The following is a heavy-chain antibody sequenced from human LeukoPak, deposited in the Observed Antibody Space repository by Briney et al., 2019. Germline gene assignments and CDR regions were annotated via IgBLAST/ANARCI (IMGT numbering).Heavy chain of an antibody. CDR1: GLTFSSYS. D-gene: IGHD2-15*01. CDR2: ISSSSSSYI. J-gene: IGHJ4*02. CDR3: ASPVVVAAGGSFDY. Sequence: GGSLRLSCAASGLTFSSYSMNWVRQAPGKGLEWASSISSSSSSYIYYADSVKGRFTISRDNAKNSLYLQVNSLRAEDTAVYYCASPVVVAAGGSFDYWGQGTLVTVSS. V-gene: IGHV3-21*01.